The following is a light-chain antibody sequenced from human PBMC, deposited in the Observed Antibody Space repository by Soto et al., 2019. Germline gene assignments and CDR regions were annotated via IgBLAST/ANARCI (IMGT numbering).Light chain of an antibody. J-gene: IGKJ1*01. Sequence: ELVLTQSPGTLSLSPGERATLSCRASQSVSSNFLAWYQQKPGQAPRLHIYGASSRATGIPDRFSGSGSGTDFTLTISRREPEDFAVYYFQQYDSSPVTFGQGTKVQIK. CDR2: GAS. V-gene: IGKV3-20*01. CDR3: QQYDSSPVT. CDR1: QSVSSNF.